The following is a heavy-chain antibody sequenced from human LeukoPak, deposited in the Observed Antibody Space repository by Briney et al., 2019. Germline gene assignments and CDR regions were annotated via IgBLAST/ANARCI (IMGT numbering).Heavy chain of an antibody. CDR3: ARGRPPVPFWSGYSYYFDY. J-gene: IGHJ4*02. Sequence: SETLSLTCTVSGGSISSYYWSWIRQPPGKGLEWIGYIYYSGSTNYNPSLKSRVTISVDTSKNQFSLKLSSVTAADTAVYYCARGRPPVPFWSGYSYYFDYWGQGTLVTVSS. D-gene: IGHD3-3*01. CDR1: GGSISSYY. V-gene: IGHV4-59*12. CDR2: IYYSGST.